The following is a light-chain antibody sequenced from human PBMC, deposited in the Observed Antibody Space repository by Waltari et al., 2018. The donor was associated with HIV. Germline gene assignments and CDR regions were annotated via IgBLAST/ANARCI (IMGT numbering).Light chain of an antibody. CDR3: QQGYKLPLS. V-gene: IGKV1-12*01. CDR2: DAS. CDR1: QGIGSW. Sequence: DIQMTQSPRVLSASIGKRVTINCRANQGIGSWLAWYRQRPGEAPDLLIHDASHLRSGVPSRFSGGGSGTGFFLTINSLQSQDSGTYFCQQGYKLPLSFGPGTTIEI. J-gene: IGKJ2*03.